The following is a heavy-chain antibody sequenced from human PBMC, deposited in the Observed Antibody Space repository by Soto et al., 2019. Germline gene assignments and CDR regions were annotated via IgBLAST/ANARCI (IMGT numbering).Heavy chain of an antibody. CDR1: GGAFSSYA. Sequence: QVQLVQSGAEVKEPRSPVKVSCKASGGAFSSYAISWVRQAPGQGVEWMGGIIPIFGTANYAQKFQGRVTITADESTSTAYMELCSLRSEDTAVYYCARGRRSRQLVFDYWGQGTLVTVSS. D-gene: IGHD6-6*01. V-gene: IGHV1-69*01. J-gene: IGHJ4*02. CDR3: ARGRRSRQLVFDY. CDR2: IIPIFGTA.